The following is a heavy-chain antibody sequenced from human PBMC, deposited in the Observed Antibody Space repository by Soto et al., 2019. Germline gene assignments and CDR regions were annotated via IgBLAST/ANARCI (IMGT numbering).Heavy chain of an antibody. D-gene: IGHD6-19*01. CDR2: IDPSDSYT. J-gene: IGHJ6*02. CDR3: ARLNRSSGWYRYYYYYGMDV. CDR1: GYSFTSYW. V-gene: IGHV5-10-1*01. Sequence: RGESLKISCKGSGYSFTSYWISWVRQMPGKVLEWMGRIDPSDSYTNYSPSFQGHVTISADKSISTAYLQWSSLKASDTAMYYCARLNRSSGWYRYYYYYGMDVWGQGXTVTVYS.